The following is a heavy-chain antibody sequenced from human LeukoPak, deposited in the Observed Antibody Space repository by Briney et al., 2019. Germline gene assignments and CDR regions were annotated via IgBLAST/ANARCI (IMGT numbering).Heavy chain of an antibody. CDR3: AREGGDNWNYGYFDY. CDR1: GFTFSSDG. J-gene: IGHJ4*02. Sequence: GRSLRLSCAASGFTFSSDGMHWVRQAPGKGREWVAVIWYDGSNKYYADSVKGRFTISRDNSKNTLYLQMNSLRAEHTAVYYCAREGGDNWNYGYFDYWGQGTLVTVSS. D-gene: IGHD1-7*01. V-gene: IGHV3-33*01. CDR2: IWYDGSNK.